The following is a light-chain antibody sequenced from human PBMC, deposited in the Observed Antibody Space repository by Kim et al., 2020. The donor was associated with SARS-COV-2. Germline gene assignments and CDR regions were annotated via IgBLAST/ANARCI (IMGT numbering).Light chain of an antibody. CDR3: QAWDSSTVV. V-gene: IGLV3-1*01. Sequence: LAPGQTASITCAGDKLGDKYACWYQQKPGQSPVLVIYQDSKRPSGIPERFSGSNSGNTATLTISGTQAMDEADYYCQAWDSSTVVFGGGTKVTVL. CDR1: KLGDKY. CDR2: QDS. J-gene: IGLJ2*01.